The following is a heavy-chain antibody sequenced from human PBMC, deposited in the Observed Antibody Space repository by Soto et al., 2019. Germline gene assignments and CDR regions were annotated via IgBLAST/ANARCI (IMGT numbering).Heavy chain of an antibody. Sequence: QVQLKQSGPGLVRPSGTLSLTCRVSGTSISSSYWWAWARQSPGKGLEWIGEIYHNGITKYNPSLKRRVSMSIDKSNNQFSLKLTSVTAADTAVYYCATVPPRIVVVLAEFPTWGQGTLVTVSS. CDR1: GTSISSSYW. D-gene: IGHD2-21*01. CDR2: IYHNGIT. J-gene: IGHJ4*02. CDR3: ATVPPRIVVVLAEFPT. V-gene: IGHV4-4*02.